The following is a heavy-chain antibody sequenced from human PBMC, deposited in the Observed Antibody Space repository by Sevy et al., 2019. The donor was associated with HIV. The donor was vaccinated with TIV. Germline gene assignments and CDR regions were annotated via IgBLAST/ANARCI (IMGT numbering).Heavy chain of an antibody. D-gene: IGHD1-7*01. J-gene: IGHJ4*02. CDR1: GFTFSNYW. CDR2: INQDGSEK. CDR3: AREQIAGSNPEYFHS. Sequence: GGSLRLSCAASGFTFSNYWMSWVRQAPGKGLECVANINQDGSEKYYLDSVKGRFIISRDNAKNSLYLQMNSLRAEDSAVYYCAREQIAGSNPEYFHSWGQGTLVTVSS. V-gene: IGHV3-7*01.